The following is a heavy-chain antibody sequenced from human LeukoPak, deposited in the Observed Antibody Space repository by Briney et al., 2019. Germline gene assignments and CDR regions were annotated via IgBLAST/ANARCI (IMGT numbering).Heavy chain of an antibody. V-gene: IGHV4-61*01. Sequence: SETLSLTCTVSGGSISSGSYYWSWIRQPPGKGPEWIGYIYYSGSTNYNPSLKSRVTISVDTSKNQFSLKLSSVTAADTAVYYCARAVYYDILTGNPLFDYWGQGTLVTVSS. CDR1: GGSISSGSYY. CDR2: IYYSGST. J-gene: IGHJ4*02. CDR3: ARAVYYDILTGNPLFDY. D-gene: IGHD3-9*01.